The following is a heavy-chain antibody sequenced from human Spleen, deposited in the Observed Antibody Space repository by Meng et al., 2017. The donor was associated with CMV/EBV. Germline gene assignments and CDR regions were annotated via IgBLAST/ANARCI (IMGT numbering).Heavy chain of an antibody. Sequence: ASVKVSCKASGGSFSSYSINWVRQAPGQGLEWMGWISAHDGNTNYAQRLQGRFTMTTDTSTSTAYMDLRSLRSDDTAVYYCARDRERYGMDVWGQGTTVTVSS. V-gene: IGHV1-18*01. J-gene: IGHJ6*02. CDR3: ARDRERYGMDV. CDR1: GGSFSSYS. CDR2: ISAHDGNT.